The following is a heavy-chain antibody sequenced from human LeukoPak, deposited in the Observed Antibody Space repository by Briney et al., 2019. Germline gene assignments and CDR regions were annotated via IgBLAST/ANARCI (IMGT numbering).Heavy chain of an antibody. CDR1: GGSISSSSYY. CDR3: ARGGNDYGGNNYYFDY. J-gene: IGHJ4*02. Sequence: PSETLSLTCTVSGGSISSSSYYWGWIRQPPGKGLEWIGSIYYSGSTYYNPSLKSRVTISVDTSKNQFSLKLSSVTAADTAVYYCARGGNDYGGNNYYFDYWGQGTLVTVSS. V-gene: IGHV4-39*01. CDR2: IYYSGST. D-gene: IGHD4-23*01.